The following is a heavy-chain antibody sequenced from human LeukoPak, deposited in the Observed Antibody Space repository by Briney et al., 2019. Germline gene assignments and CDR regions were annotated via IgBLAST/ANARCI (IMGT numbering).Heavy chain of an antibody. CDR2: ISSSSSYI. CDR3: ARNGDWNWFDP. Sequence: PGGSLRLSCAASGFTFSSYSMNWVPQAPRKGLEWVSSISSSSSYIYYADSVKGRFTISRDNAKNSLYLQMNSLGAEDTAVYYCARNGDWNWFDPWGQGTLVTVSS. V-gene: IGHV3-21*01. CDR1: GFTFSSYS. J-gene: IGHJ5*02. D-gene: IGHD2-21*02.